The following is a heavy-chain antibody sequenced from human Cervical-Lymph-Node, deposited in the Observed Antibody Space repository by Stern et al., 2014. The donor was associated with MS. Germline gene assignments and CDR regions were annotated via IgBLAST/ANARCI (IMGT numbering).Heavy chain of an antibody. J-gene: IGHJ4*02. CDR3: ASSLSSSWYATYFDY. D-gene: IGHD6-13*01. Sequence: QLQLQESGPGLVKPSETLSLTCTVSGGSISSSSYYWGWIRQPPGKGLEWIGSIYYSGSTYYNPSLKSRVTISVDTSKNQVSLKLSSGTAADTAVYYCASSLSSSWYATYFDYWGQGTLVTVSS. CDR2: IYYSGST. V-gene: IGHV4-39*01. CDR1: GGSISSSSYY.